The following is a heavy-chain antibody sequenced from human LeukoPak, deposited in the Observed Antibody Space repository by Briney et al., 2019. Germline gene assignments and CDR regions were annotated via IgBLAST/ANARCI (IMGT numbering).Heavy chain of an antibody. CDR3: AKEVRESAWFYFDY. Sequence: GGSLRLSCAASGFTFSKYDMSWVRQAPGKGLEWVSAISDGGGTYYADSVKGRFTISRDNSRNTLYLQMNSLSAEDTAVYYCAKEVRESAWFYFDYWGQGTLATVSS. D-gene: IGHD3-10*01. J-gene: IGHJ4*02. CDR1: GFTFSKYD. V-gene: IGHV3-23*01. CDR2: ISDGGGT.